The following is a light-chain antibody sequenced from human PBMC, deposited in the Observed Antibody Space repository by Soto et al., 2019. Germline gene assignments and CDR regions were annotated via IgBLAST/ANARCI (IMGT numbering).Light chain of an antibody. CDR1: ERLSSVY. CDR3: QQYGGSPRIT. J-gene: IGKJ5*01. V-gene: IGKV3-20*01. CDR2: GAS. Sequence: EIVLTQSPGTLSLSPGERATLSCRASERLSSVYLAWYQQRPGQPPRLLIYGASNRATAIPDRFSGSGSGTDFTLIINRLEPEDVAIYYCQQYGGSPRITFGQGTRLEIK.